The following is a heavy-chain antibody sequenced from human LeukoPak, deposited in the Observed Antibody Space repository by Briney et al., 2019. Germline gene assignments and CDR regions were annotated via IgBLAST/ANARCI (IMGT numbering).Heavy chain of an antibody. J-gene: IGHJ6*03. Sequence: GASVKVSCKASGYTFTGYYMHWVRQAPGQGLEWMGWINPNSGGTNYAQKFQGRVTMTRDTSISTAYMELSRLRSDDRAVYYCARTTYYYGSGSYYTAYYYYYMDVWDKGTTVTVSS. CDR3: ARTTYYYGSGSYYTAYYYYYMDV. CDR2: INPNSGGT. D-gene: IGHD3-10*01. CDR1: GYTFTGYY. V-gene: IGHV1-2*02.